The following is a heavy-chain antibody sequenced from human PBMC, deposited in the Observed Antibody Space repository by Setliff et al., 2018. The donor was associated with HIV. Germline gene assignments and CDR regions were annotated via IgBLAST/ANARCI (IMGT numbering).Heavy chain of an antibody. CDR3: ARERGIAASSFDY. Sequence: PGGSLRLSCAASGFTVSRNSVSWVRQAPGKGLEWVSLIYTSGRTNYADSVKGRFTISRDNSKNTLYLQMNSLRAEDTAVYYCARERGIAASSFDYWGQGTLVTVPS. J-gene: IGHJ4*02. V-gene: IGHV3-66*01. D-gene: IGHD6-13*01. CDR2: IYTSGRT. CDR1: GFTVSRNS.